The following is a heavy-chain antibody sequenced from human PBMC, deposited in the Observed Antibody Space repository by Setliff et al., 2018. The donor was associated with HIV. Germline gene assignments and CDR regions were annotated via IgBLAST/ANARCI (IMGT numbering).Heavy chain of an antibody. V-gene: IGHV1-69*02. CDR1: RSTFNSHT. J-gene: IGHJ6*03. Sequence: SVKVSCKASRSTFNSHTIDWVRQAHGQGLDWMGRIIPILGVANYAQRFQGKVTITADKSTRTAYMELTSLRFADTAMYYCVRGVQSPPHYSYYYMEVWGEGTMVTVSS. CDR2: IIPILGVA. D-gene: IGHD3-3*01. CDR3: VRGVQSPPHYSYYYMEV.